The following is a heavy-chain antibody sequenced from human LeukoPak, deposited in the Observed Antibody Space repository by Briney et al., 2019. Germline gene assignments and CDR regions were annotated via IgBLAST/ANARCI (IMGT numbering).Heavy chain of an antibody. V-gene: IGHV4-61*01. D-gene: IGHD2-15*01. Sequence: SETLSLTCTVSGGSVSRGSYYWSWIRQPPGKGLEWIGHIYYSGSTNYNPSLKSRVTISVDTSKNQFSLKLSSVTAADTAVYYCARDPRSSGYCSGGSCSDWFDPWGQGTLVTVSS. CDR3: ARDPRSSGYCSGGSCSDWFDP. J-gene: IGHJ5*02. CDR2: IYYSGST. CDR1: GGSVSRGSYY.